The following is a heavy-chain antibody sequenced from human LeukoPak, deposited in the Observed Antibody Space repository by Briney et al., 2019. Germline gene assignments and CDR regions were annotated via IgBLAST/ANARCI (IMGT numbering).Heavy chain of an antibody. CDR2: IYHSGST. V-gene: IGHV4-59*08. CDR3: ARRGSSGLFDY. CDR1: GGSISSYY. D-gene: IGHD6-19*01. J-gene: IGHJ4*02. Sequence: SETLSLTCTVSGGSISSYYWSWIRQPPGKGLEWIGYIYHSGSTNYNPSLKSRVTISVDTSKNQFSLKLSSVTAADTAVYYCARRGSSGLFDYWGQGTLVTVSS.